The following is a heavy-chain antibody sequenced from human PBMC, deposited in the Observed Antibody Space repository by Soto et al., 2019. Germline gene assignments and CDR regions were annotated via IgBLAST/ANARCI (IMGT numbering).Heavy chain of an antibody. D-gene: IGHD2-15*01. J-gene: IGHJ6*02. V-gene: IGHV3-30-3*01. Sequence: QVQLVESGGGVVQPGRSLRLSCAVSGFTFRSYAMHWVRQAPGKGLEWVAVISYDGSNKYYADSVKGRFTISRDNSKNTLYVQMNSLRDEDTAVYYCAGVYCSGGSCYSVFSSGMDVWGQGTTVTVSS. CDR2: ISYDGSNK. CDR1: GFTFRSYA. CDR3: AGVYCSGGSCYSVFSSGMDV.